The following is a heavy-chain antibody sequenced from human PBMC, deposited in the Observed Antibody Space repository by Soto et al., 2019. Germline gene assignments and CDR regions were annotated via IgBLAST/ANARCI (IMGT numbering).Heavy chain of an antibody. Sequence: PSVTLALTCIVSGVSVSSSTYYWAWIRQFPGKGLEWIGSIYYSGSTYYNPSLKSRITISIDRSKNQFSLKLTSVTAADTAVYYCAPVGIGTKTVDYWGHGTLVTVSS. CDR1: GVSVSSSTYY. J-gene: IGHJ4*01. D-gene: IGHD1-26*01. CDR2: IYYSGST. CDR3: APVGIGTKTVDY. V-gene: IGHV4-39*01.